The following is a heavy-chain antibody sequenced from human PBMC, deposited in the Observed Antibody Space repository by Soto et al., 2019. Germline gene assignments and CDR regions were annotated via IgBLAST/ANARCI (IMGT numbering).Heavy chain of an antibody. CDR1: GFTVSSYA. D-gene: IGHD2-2*01. V-gene: IGHV3-23*01. Sequence: GGSLRLSCAASGFTVSSYAMSWVRQAPGKGLEWVSAISGSGGSTYYADSVKGRFTISRDNSKNTLYLQMNSLRAEDTAVYYCAKDNCIRTSCYRLYNWFDPRCQGTLVTVSS. CDR3: AKDNCIRTSCYRLYNWFDP. J-gene: IGHJ5*02. CDR2: ISGSGGST.